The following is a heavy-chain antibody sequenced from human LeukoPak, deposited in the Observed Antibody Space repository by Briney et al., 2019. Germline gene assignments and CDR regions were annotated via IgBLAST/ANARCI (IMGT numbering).Heavy chain of an antibody. Sequence: GGSLRLSCAVSGFIFSSDYMSWVRQAPGKGLEWVSTIYSGGSTYYADSVKGRFTISRDNSKNTLYLQMNSLRAEDTAVYYCARHDWFDPWGRGTLVTVSS. CDR1: GFIFSSDY. V-gene: IGHV3-53*01. CDR2: IYSGGST. CDR3: ARHDWFDP. J-gene: IGHJ5*02.